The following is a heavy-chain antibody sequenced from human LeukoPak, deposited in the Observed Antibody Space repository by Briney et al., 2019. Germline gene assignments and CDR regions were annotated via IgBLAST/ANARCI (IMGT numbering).Heavy chain of an antibody. V-gene: IGHV4-59*01. Sequence: PSETLSLTCTVSGGSISSYYWSWIRQPPGKGLEWIGYIYYSGSTNYNPSLKSRVTISVDTSKNQFSLKLSSVTAADTAVYYCARIKRYSGSYSWFDPWGQGTLVTVFS. CDR2: IYYSGST. CDR1: GGSISSYY. D-gene: IGHD1-26*01. J-gene: IGHJ5*02. CDR3: ARIKRYSGSYSWFDP.